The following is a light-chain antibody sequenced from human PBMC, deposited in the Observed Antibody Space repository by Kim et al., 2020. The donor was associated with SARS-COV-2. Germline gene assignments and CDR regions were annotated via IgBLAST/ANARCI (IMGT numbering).Light chain of an antibody. CDR3: NSRDRSGNHMV. CDR2: GKN. Sequence: ALGQTVRMTCQGDRLRSYYASWYQQKPGQAPVLVIYGKNNRPSGLPDRFSGSSSGNTASLTITGAQAEDEADYYCNSRDRSGNHMVFGGGTQLTVL. J-gene: IGLJ3*02. CDR1: RLRSYY. V-gene: IGLV3-19*01.